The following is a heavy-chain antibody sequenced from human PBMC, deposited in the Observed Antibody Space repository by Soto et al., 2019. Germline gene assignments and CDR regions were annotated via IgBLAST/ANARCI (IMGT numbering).Heavy chain of an antibody. Sequence: GGSLRLSCAASGFTFSSYRMNWVRQAPGKGLEWVSSISSSSSYIYYADSVKGRFTISRDNAKNSLYLQMNSLRAEDTAVYYCAREGQQLVLEAFDIWGQGTMLTVSS. CDR1: GFTFSSYR. J-gene: IGHJ3*02. CDR3: AREGQQLVLEAFDI. CDR2: ISSSSSYI. D-gene: IGHD6-13*01. V-gene: IGHV3-21*01.